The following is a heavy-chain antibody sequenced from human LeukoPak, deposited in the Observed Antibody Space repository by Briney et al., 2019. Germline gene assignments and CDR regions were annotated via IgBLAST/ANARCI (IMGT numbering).Heavy chain of an antibody. CDR2: INTDGSSI. CDR1: GFTFSTSW. Sequence: GGSLRLSCAASGFTFSTSWMHWVRQAPGKGLVWVSRINTDGSSISYADSVKGRFTISRDNAKNTLYLQMNSLRDEDTAVYYCARFAAGGSYYYYMDVWGKGTTVTVSS. CDR3: ARFAAGGSYYYYMDV. V-gene: IGHV3-74*01. J-gene: IGHJ6*03. D-gene: IGHD6-25*01.